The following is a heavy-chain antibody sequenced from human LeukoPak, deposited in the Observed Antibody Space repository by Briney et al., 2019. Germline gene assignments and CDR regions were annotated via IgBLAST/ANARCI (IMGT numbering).Heavy chain of an antibody. CDR2: ISYDGSNK. CDR1: GFTFSSYA. V-gene: IGHV3-30-3*01. D-gene: IGHD1-26*01. Sequence: PGRSLRLSCAASGFTFSSYAMHWVRQAPGKGLEWVAVISYDGSNKYYADSVKGRFTISKDNSKNTLYLQMNCLRAEDTAVYYCARSSGSYRQYYFDYWGQGTLVTVSS. CDR3: ARSSGSYRQYYFDY. J-gene: IGHJ4*02.